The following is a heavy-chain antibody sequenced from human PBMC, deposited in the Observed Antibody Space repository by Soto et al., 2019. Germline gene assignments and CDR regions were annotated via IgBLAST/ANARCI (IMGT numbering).Heavy chain of an antibody. CDR1: GFTFSSYA. D-gene: IGHD6-19*01. CDR3: AKEAVSGWYYFDY. V-gene: IGHV3-23*01. J-gene: IGHJ4*02. CDR2: ISGSGGST. Sequence: GGSLRLSCAASGFTFSSYAMSWVRQAPGKGQEWVSTISGSGGSTYYADSLKGRFTISRDNSKNTLFLQMSSQRAEDTAVYYCAKEAVSGWYYFDYWGPGTLVTVSS.